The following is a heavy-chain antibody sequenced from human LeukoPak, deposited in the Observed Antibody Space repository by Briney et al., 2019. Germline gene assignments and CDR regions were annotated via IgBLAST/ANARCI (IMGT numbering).Heavy chain of an antibody. CDR1: GFPFSDYA. CDR2: IAYDGTNK. J-gene: IGHJ4*02. V-gene: IGHV3-30-3*01. CDR3: ARGAPPDY. Sequence: GGSLRLSCAASGFPFSDYAMHWVRQAPGKGLERVAVIAYDGTNKNYADSVKGRFTISRDNSKNTLYLQMDSLRTEDTAVYYCARGAPPDYWGQGTPVTVSS.